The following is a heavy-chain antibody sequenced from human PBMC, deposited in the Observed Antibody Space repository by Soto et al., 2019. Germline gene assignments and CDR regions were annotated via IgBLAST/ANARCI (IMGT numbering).Heavy chain of an antibody. CDR1: GGSISSSSYY. CDR2: IYYSGST. CDR3: ARLPGLYSDYMDV. D-gene: IGHD3-16*01. Sequence: QLQLQESGPGLVKPSETLSLTCIVSGGSISSSSYYWGWIRQPPGKGLEWIGSIYYSGSTYYNSSLKSRVTISVDTSKNQFSVKLSSVTAADTAVYYCARLPGLYSDYMDVWGKGTTVTVSS. V-gene: IGHV4-39*01. J-gene: IGHJ6*03.